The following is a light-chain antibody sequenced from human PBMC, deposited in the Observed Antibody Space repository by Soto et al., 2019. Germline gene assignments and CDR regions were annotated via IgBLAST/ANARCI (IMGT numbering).Light chain of an antibody. CDR3: CSYAGSSNV. CDR2: EVN. V-gene: IGLV2-8*01. J-gene: IGLJ1*01. CDR1: SSDVGGYNY. Sequence: QSALTQPPSASGSPGQSVAISCTGTSSDVGGYNYVSWYQQHPGKAPKLMIYEVNKRPSGVPDRFSGSKSGNTASLTVSGLQAEYEGDYYCCSYAGSSNVFGTGTKLTVL.